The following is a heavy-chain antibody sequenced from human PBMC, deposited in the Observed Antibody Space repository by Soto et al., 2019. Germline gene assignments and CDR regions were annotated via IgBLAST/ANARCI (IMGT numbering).Heavy chain of an antibody. D-gene: IGHD2-15*01. J-gene: IGHJ6*02. Sequence: QVQLVESGGGVVQPGRSLRLSCAASGFTFSSYGMHWVRQAPGKGLEWVAVISYDGSNKYYADSVKGRFTISRDNSKNTLYLQMNSLRAEDTAVYYCAKVLLGTLSLYYYYGMDVWGQGTTVTVSS. CDR2: ISYDGSNK. CDR3: AKVLLGTLSLYYYYGMDV. CDR1: GFTFSSYG. V-gene: IGHV3-30*18.